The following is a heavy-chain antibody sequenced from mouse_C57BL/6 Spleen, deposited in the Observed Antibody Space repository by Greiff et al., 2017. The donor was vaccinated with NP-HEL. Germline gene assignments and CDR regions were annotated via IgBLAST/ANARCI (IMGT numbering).Heavy chain of an antibody. CDR1: GYTFTEYT. Sequence: QVQLKQSGAELVKPGASVKLSCKASGYTFTEYTIHWVKQRSGQGLEWIGWFYPGSGSIKYNEKFKDKATLTADKSSSTVYMELSRLTSEDSAVYFCARHEDNYGSSYEGGFDYWGQGTTLTVSS. J-gene: IGHJ2*01. CDR3: ARHEDNYGSSYEGGFDY. V-gene: IGHV1-62-2*01. D-gene: IGHD1-1*01. CDR2: FYPGSGSI.